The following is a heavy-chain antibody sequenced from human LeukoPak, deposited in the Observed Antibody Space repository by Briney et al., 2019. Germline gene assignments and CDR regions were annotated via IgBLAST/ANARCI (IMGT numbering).Heavy chain of an antibody. CDR2: IYYSGST. CDR1: GGSISSYY. D-gene: IGHD3-22*01. J-gene: IGHJ3*02. CDR3: ARSLGGYYDSSGSDAFDI. Sequence: PSETLSLTCTVSGGSISSYYWSWIRQPPGKGLEWIGYIYYSGSTNYNPSLKSQVTISVDTSKNQFSLKLSSVTAADTAVYYCARSLGGYYDSSGSDAFDIWGQGTMVTVSS. V-gene: IGHV4-59*01.